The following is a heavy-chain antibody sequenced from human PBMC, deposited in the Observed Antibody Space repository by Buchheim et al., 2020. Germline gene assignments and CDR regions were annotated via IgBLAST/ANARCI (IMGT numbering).Heavy chain of an antibody. Sequence: QVQLQQWGAGLLKPSETLSLTCAVYGGSFSGYYWSWIRQPPGKGLEWIGEINHSGSTNYNPSLKSRVTISVDTSKNQFSLKLSSVTAADTAVYYCARIGGWSSSWTTKGHNWFDPWGQGTL. CDR2: INHSGST. D-gene: IGHD6-13*01. V-gene: IGHV4-34*01. CDR1: GGSFSGYY. J-gene: IGHJ5*02. CDR3: ARIGGWSSSWTTKGHNWFDP.